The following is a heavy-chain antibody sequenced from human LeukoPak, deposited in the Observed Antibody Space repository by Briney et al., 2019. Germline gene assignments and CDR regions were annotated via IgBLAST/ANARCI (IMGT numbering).Heavy chain of an antibody. CDR1: GGTFSSYA. Sequence: SVKVSCKASGGTFSSYAISWVRQAPGQGLEWMGGIIPIFGTANYAQKFQGRVTITADKSTSTAYMELSSLRSEDKAVYYCAGGYCSSTSCYVSDYWGQGTLVTVSS. V-gene: IGHV1-69*06. D-gene: IGHD2-2*01. CDR2: IIPIFGTA. J-gene: IGHJ4*02. CDR3: AGGYCSSTSCYVSDY.